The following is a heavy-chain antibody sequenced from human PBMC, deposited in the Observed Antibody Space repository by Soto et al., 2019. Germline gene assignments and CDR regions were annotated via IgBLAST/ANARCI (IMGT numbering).Heavy chain of an antibody. V-gene: IGHV1-69*02. CDR3: AREPCGGDCYHHGDWCDP. CDR1: GGTFSSYT. J-gene: IGHJ5*02. D-gene: IGHD2-21*02. Sequence: QVQLVQSGAEVKKPGSSVKVSCKASGGTFSSYTISWVRQAPGQGLEWMGRIIPILGIANYAQKFQGRVTITADKSTSTAYMERSSLRSEDTAVYYCAREPCGGDCYHHGDWCDPWGQGNLVTVAS. CDR2: IIPILGIA.